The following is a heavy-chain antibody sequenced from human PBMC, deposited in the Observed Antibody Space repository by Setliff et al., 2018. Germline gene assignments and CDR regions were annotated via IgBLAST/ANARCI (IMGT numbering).Heavy chain of an antibody. J-gene: IGHJ4*02. CDR2: IIHSGST. CDR1: GGSFSGYY. D-gene: IGHD3-22*01. V-gene: IGHV4-34*12. Sequence: SETLSLTCAVYGGSFSGYYWSWIRQPPGRRLEWIGEIIHSGSTYYNPSLKSRVTISVDTSKNQFSLKLSSVTAADTAVYYCARAVLVVDAEDYWGQGTLVTVSS. CDR3: ARAVLVVDAEDY.